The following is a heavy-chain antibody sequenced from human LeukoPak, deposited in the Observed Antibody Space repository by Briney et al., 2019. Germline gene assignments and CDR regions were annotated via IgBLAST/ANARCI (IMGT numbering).Heavy chain of an antibody. J-gene: IGHJ4*02. CDR1: GGSISSGDYY. CDR2: IYYSGST. CDR3: ARTKFDDYGGNSDY. D-gene: IGHD4-23*01. V-gene: IGHV4-30-4*01. Sequence: SETLFLTCTVSGGSISSGDYYWSWIRQPPGKGLEWIGYIYYSGSTYYNPSLKSRVTISVDTSKNQFSLKLSSVTAADTAVYYCARTKFDDYGGNSDYWGQGTLVTVSS.